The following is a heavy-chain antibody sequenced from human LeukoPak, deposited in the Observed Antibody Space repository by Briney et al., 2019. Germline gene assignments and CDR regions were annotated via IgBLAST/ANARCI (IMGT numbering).Heavy chain of an antibody. CDR1: GFTFSSYA. CDR3: AKVAGPAPFYYYYGMDV. J-gene: IGHJ6*02. V-gene: IGHV3-23*01. CDR2: ISGSGGST. D-gene: IGHD2-15*01. Sequence: GGSLRLSCVASGFTFSSYAMSWVRQAPGKGLEWVSAISGSGGSTYYADSVKGRFTISRDNSKNTLYLQMNSLRAEDTAVYYCAKVAGPAPFYYYYGMDVWGQGTTVTVSS.